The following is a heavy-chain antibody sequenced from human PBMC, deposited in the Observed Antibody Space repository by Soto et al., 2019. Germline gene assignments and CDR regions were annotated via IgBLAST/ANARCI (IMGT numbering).Heavy chain of an antibody. Sequence: QVQLVQSGAEVKKPGSSVKVSCKASGGTFSSYTISWVRQAPGQGLEWMGRIIPILGIANYAQKFQGRVTITADKSTSTAYMELSSLRSEDTAVYYCASGEQLVGYFDYWGQGTLVTVSS. D-gene: IGHD6-6*01. CDR1: GGTFSSYT. CDR3: ASGEQLVGYFDY. V-gene: IGHV1-69*02. J-gene: IGHJ4*02. CDR2: IIPILGIA.